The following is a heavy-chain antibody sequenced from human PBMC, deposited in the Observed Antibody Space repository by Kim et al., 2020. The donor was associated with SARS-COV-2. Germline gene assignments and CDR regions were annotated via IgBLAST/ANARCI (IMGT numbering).Heavy chain of an antibody. Sequence: GGSLRLSCAASGFTFSSYSMNWVRQAPGKGLEWFSYISSSSSTIYYADSVKGRFTISRDNAKNSLYLQMNSLRDEDTAVYYCARLHCTNGVCYYYFDYWGQGTLVTVSS. J-gene: IGHJ4*02. CDR2: ISSSSSTI. CDR3: ARLHCTNGVCYYYFDY. V-gene: IGHV3-48*02. D-gene: IGHD2-8*01. CDR1: GFTFSSYS.